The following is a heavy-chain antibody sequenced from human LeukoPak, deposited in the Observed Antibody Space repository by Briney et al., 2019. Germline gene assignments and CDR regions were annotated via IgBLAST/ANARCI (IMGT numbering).Heavy chain of an antibody. Sequence: PGGSLRLSCTISGFTFRNFWMSWVRQAPGKGLEWVANIKEDGSEKYYVDSVKGRFTISRDNAKNSLYMQMNSLRAEDTALYFCARGRGWTDYWGQGILVTVSS. D-gene: IGHD6-19*01. CDR2: IKEDGSEK. CDR1: GFTFRNFW. CDR3: ARGRGWTDY. J-gene: IGHJ4*02. V-gene: IGHV3-7*01.